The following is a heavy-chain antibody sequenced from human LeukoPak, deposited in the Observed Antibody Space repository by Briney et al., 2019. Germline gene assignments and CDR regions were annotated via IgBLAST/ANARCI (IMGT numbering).Heavy chain of an antibody. CDR2: VNPKSGGT. D-gene: IGHD3-22*01. CDR3: PRAGRYYDSSGYYYY. Sequence: VHVSCLGSGCTFIDYYMHWVRQAPAKELDWMGWVNPKSGGTNYAQKFQGRVTLSRDTSISTAYMELSMLRSDGTAVYYCPRAGRYYDSSGYYYYWGEGTLVTVS. CDR1: GCTFIDYY. V-gene: IGHV1-2*02. J-gene: IGHJ4*02.